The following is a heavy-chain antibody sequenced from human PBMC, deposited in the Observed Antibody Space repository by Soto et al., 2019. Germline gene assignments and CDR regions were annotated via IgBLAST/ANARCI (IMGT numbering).Heavy chain of an antibody. CDR2: IYYSGST. Sequence: SETLSLTCAVSGGSLSSGGYSWSWIRQPPGKGLEWIGYIYYSGSTSYNPSLKSRVTISVDTSKNQFSLKLSSVTAADTAVYYCARSDGRYWGQGTLVTVSS. CDR3: ARSDGRY. J-gene: IGHJ4*02. V-gene: IGHV4-61*08. CDR1: GGSLSSGGYS.